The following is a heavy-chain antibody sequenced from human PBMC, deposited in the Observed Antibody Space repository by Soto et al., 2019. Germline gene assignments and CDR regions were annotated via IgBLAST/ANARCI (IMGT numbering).Heavy chain of an antibody. J-gene: IGHJ6*02. D-gene: IGHD6-19*01. CDR3: AIHGYSSGWYPIHYYYYGMDV. CDR2: IYPGDSDT. Sequence: GESLKISCKGSGYSFTSYWIGWVRQMPGKGLEWMGIIYPGDSDTRYSPSFQGQVTISADKSISTAYLQWSSLKASDTAMYYCAIHGYSSGWYPIHYYYYGMDVWGQGTTVTVSS. CDR1: GYSFTSYW. V-gene: IGHV5-51*01.